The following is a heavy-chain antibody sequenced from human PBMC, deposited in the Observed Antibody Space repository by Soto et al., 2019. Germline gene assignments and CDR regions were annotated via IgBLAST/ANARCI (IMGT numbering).Heavy chain of an antibody. CDR2: IIPILGTA. V-gene: IGHV1-69*06. D-gene: IGHD3-9*01. Sequence: QVQLVQSGAEVKKPGSSVKVSCKASGGTFSSYAISWVRQAPGQGLEWMGGIIPILGTANYAQKFQGRVTITADKSTSTAYMELSSLRSEDTAVYYCARDQDDILTGYPSWGYGMDVWGQGTTVTVSS. CDR1: GGTFSSYA. CDR3: ARDQDDILTGYPSWGYGMDV. J-gene: IGHJ6*02.